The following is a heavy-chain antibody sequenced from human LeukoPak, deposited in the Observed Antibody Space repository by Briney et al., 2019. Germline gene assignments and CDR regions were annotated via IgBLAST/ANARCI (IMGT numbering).Heavy chain of an antibody. CDR3: AIDYLGAFDI. J-gene: IGHJ3*02. Sequence: PGGSLRLSCAASGFTFSTYGMHWVRQAPGKGLEWVAVISYDGSNKYYADSVKGRFTISRDNSKNTLYLQMNSLRAEDTALYYCAIDYLGAFDIWGQGTMVTVSS. D-gene: IGHD2/OR15-2a*01. CDR1: GFTFSTYG. CDR2: ISYDGSNK. V-gene: IGHV3-30*03.